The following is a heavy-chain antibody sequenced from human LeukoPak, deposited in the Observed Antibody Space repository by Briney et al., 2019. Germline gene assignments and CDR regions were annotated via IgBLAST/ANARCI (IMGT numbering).Heavy chain of an antibody. CDR2: ITGGGDSA. Sequence: GGSLRLSCGASGFTFSSRAMSWVRQTPERGLEWVSAITGGGDSAYYPDSVKGRFTISRDNSKNTLYLQMNNLGAEDTALYYCVSGDTGSGYYYWGQGTLVTVSS. V-gene: IGHV3-23*01. J-gene: IGHJ4*02. CDR1: GFTFSSRA. CDR3: VSGDTGSGYYY. D-gene: IGHD3-22*01.